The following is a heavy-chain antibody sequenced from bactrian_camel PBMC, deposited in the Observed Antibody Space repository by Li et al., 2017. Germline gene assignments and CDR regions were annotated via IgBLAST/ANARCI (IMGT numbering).Heavy chain of an antibody. J-gene: IGHJ4*01. V-gene: IGHV3S1*01. CDR1: GYRFRSHC. CDR2: IFPGGSNK. D-gene: IGHD5*01. Sequence: HVQLVESGGASVQAGGTLRLACVASGYRFRSHCIGWFRQGPGKEREGVAAIFPGGSNKYYRDFAKGRFTISHDMAKNTVYLQINSLKSEDTALYYCVLGVSASTWGQGTQVTVS. CDR3: VLGVSAST.